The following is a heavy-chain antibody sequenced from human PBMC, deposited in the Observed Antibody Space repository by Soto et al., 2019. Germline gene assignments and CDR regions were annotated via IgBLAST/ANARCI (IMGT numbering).Heavy chain of an antibody. CDR2: IYYPEST. D-gene: IGHD3-3*01. Sequence: SETLSLRWSISCGSVSSGTYHWSWIRQPPSNGREWLGYIYYPESTNQNPSLTTRVTISVDTSKNQFYLKLTSVTAAETALYFCARLQFYDFGSGLVPMDVWGEGTTVTVSS. CDR3: ARLQFYDFGSGLVPMDV. J-gene: IGHJ6*04. V-gene: IGHV4-61*01. CDR1: CGSVSSGTYH.